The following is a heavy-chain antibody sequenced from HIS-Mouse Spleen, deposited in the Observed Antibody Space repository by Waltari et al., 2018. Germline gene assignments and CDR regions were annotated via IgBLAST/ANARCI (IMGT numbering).Heavy chain of an antibody. Sequence: QVQLVQSGAEVKKPGASVKVSCKASGYTFTCYYMHWVRQAPGQGLEWIGWINTNSGGTNYAQKFQGRVTMTRDTSISTAYMELSRLRSDDTAVYYCARSPSGSSWYDYWGQGTLVTVSS. J-gene: IGHJ4*02. CDR1: GYTFTCYY. CDR2: INTNSGGT. CDR3: ARSPSGSSWYDY. V-gene: IGHV1-2*02. D-gene: IGHD6-13*01.